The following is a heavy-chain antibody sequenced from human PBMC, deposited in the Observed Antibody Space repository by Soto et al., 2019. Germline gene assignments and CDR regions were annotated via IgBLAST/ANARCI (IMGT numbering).Heavy chain of an antibody. CDR3: ARQRTTVVTQAYFDH. J-gene: IGHJ4*02. CDR2: IYYSGRT. Sequence: SETLSLTCIVSGESISSSSYYWGWIRQPPGKGLEWIGSIYYSGRTYYNPSFKSRVTISIDTSKNQFSLKLSSVTVTDTAVYYCARQRTTVVTQAYFDHWGQGALVTVSS. CDR1: GESISSSSYY. V-gene: IGHV4-39*01. D-gene: IGHD2-21*02.